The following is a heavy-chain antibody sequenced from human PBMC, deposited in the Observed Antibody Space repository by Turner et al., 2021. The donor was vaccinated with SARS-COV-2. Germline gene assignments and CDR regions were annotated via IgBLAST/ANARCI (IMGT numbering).Heavy chain of an antibody. CDR3: ATGVAVAGTPSEYYYYYGMDV. V-gene: IGHV1-24*01. Sequence: QVQLVQSGAEVMKPGASVMVYCKVSGYSLTELSMHWVRQAPGKGLEWMGGFGPEDGETIYAQKFQGRVTMTEDTSTDTAYMELSSLGSGDTAVYYCATGVAVAGTPSEYYYYYGMDVWGQGTTVTVSS. D-gene: IGHD6-19*01. CDR1: GYSLTELS. J-gene: IGHJ6*02. CDR2: FGPEDGET.